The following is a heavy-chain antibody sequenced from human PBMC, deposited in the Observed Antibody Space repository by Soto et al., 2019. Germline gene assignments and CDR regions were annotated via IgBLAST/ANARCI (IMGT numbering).Heavy chain of an antibody. V-gene: IGHV1-3*01. CDR3: AREDDVRYYFDY. CDR2: INAGNGNT. D-gene: IGHD1-1*01. J-gene: IGHJ4*02. Sequence: QVQLVQSGAEVKKPGASVKVSCKASGYTFTSYAMHWVRQAPGQRLEWRGWINAGNGNTKYSQKFQGRVTITRDTSASKAYMELSSLRSEDTAVYYCAREDDVRYYFDYWGQGTLVTVSS. CDR1: GYTFTSYA.